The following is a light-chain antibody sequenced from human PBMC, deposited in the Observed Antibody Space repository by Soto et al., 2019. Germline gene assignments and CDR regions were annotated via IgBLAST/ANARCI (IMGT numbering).Light chain of an antibody. CDR3: QQRSSWWT. CDR2: DAS. J-gene: IGKJ1*01. CDR1: QSVSSY. Sequence: EIVLTQSPATLSLSPGERATLSCRASQSVSSYLAWYQQKPGQAPRLLIYDASNRATGIPARFSGSGSGTDFTLTISMLEPEDFAVYYWQQRSSWWTFGQGTKVEIK. V-gene: IGKV3-11*01.